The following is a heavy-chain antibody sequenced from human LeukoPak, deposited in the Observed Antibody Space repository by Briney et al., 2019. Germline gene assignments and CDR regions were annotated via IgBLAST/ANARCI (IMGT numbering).Heavy chain of an antibody. CDR1: GGTFSNYA. Sequence: ASVKVSCKASGGTFSNYAISWVRQAPGQGFEWMGGIIPIFGTANYAQKFQGRVTITADKSTSTAYMELSSLRSEDTAVYYCARGEQLRYFDSSLDYYYYYGMDVWGKGTTVTVSS. CDR3: ARGEQLRYFDSSLDYYYYYGMDV. V-gene: IGHV1-69*06. J-gene: IGHJ6*04. CDR2: IIPIFGTA. D-gene: IGHD3-9*01.